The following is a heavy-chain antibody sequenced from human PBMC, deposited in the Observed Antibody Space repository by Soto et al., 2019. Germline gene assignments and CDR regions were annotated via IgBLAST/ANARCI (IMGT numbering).Heavy chain of an antibody. CDR2: IYHSGST. CDR1: GGSISSYY. CDR3: ASSTRGDWFDS. J-gene: IGHJ5*01. Sequence: SETLSLTCTISGGSISSYYWSWIRQPPGKGLEWIGYIYHSGSTVYNPSLKSRVTISVDTSKNQFSLKLKAVTAADTAVYYCASSTRGDWFDSWGQGTLVTVSS. V-gene: IGHV4-59*01. D-gene: IGHD3-10*01.